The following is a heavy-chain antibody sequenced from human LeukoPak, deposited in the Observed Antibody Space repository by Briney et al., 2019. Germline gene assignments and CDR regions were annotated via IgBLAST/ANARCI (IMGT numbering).Heavy chain of an antibody. D-gene: IGHD3-10*01. CDR3: ARRATNSRLSMVRGVIVAANNHHFDY. J-gene: IGHJ4*02. Sequence: SETLSLTCAVYGGSSSGYYWSWIRQPPGKGLEWFGEINHSGSTNYNPSLKSRVTISIDTSKNQFSLNLSSVAAADTAVYYCARRATNSRLSMVRGVIVAANNHHFDYWGQGTLVTVSS. CDR2: INHSGST. V-gene: IGHV4-34*01. CDR1: GGSSSGYY.